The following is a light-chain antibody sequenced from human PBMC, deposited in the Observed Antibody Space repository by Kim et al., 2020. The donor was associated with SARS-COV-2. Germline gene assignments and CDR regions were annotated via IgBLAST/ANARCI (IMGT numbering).Light chain of an antibody. CDR1: QSVSSSY. J-gene: IGKJ3*01. V-gene: IGKV3-20*01. CDR3: QQYGSSPRFT. CDR2: GAS. Sequence: PGERATLSCRASQSVSSSYLAWYQQKPGQAPRLLIYGASSRATGSPDRFSGSGSGTDFTLTISRLEPEDFAVYYCQQYGSSPRFTFGPGTKVDIK.